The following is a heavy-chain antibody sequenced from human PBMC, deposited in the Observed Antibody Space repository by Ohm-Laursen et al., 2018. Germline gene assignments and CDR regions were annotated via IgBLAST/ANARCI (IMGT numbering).Heavy chain of an antibody. D-gene: IGHD2-8*01. CDR1: GFTINSNY. J-gene: IGHJ2*01. CDR2: IFAGGGT. Sequence: SLRLSCAASGFTINSNYMSWVRQAPGKGLEWVSVIFAGGGTYYADSVKGRFTISRENAKNSLYPQMNSLRAGDTAVYYCARDLYMAGYFDLWGRGTLVTVSS. V-gene: IGHV3-66*01. CDR3: ARDLYMAGYFDL.